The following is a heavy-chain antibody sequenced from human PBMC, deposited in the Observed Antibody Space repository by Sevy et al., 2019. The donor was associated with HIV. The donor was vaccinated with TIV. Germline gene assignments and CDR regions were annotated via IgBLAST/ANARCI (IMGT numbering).Heavy chain of an antibody. J-gene: IGHJ4*02. V-gene: IGHV3-64D*06. D-gene: IGHD3-9*01. CDR1: GFTFSDYS. CDR3: VGQIDLGKLDY. CDR2: ISQNGHKT. Sequence: GGSLRLSCSASGFTFSDYSMHWVRQAPGKGLEYISSISQNGHKTYYADSMKGKFTISRDNSRNTLFLQMNSLRIEDTAVYYCVGQIDLGKLDYWGQGTLVTVSS.